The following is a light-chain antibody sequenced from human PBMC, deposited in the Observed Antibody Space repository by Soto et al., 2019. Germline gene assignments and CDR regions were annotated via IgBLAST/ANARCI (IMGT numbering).Light chain of an antibody. Sequence: DIVMTQSPATLSVSPGERATLSCRASQSVSSNLAWYQQKPGQAPSLLLYGASTRATGIPARFSGSCSGTEFILPISSLQAEDYAVYYCQQYNNRPRTFGQGTKVEIK. CDR1: QSVSSN. CDR3: QQYNNRPRT. J-gene: IGKJ1*01. V-gene: IGKV3-15*01. CDR2: GAS.